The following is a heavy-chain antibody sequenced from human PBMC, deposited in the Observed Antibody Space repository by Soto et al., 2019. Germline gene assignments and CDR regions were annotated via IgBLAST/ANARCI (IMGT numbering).Heavy chain of an antibody. D-gene: IGHD1-26*01. CDR1: GFTFSSYA. Sequence: EVQLLESGGGLVQPGGSLRLSCGASGFTFSSYAMSWVRQAPGKGLEWVSGVSDSGGSAYYVDSVKGRFTVFRDNSKNTVYLQMNSLRAEDTAVYYCVRGVRYSGSLEAFDIWGQGTMVTVSS. CDR2: VSDSGGSA. CDR3: VRGVRYSGSLEAFDI. V-gene: IGHV3-23*01. J-gene: IGHJ3*02.